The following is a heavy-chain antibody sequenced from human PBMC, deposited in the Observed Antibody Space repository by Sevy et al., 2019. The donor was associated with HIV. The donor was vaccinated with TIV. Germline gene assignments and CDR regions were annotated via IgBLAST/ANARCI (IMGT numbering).Heavy chain of an antibody. D-gene: IGHD3-22*01. CDR1: GFTFSSYA. CDR3: AGGGYYYDKAAYYAFDS. J-gene: IGHJ4*02. Sequence: GGSLRLSCAAAGFTFSSYAMHWVRQAPGKGLEWVAIIWSDGAYQYHGDSVKGRFTISRDNSKNKLYLQMNSLRVEDTAVYYCAGGGYYYDKAAYYAFDSWGQGTLVTVSS. V-gene: IGHV3-33*01. CDR2: IWSDGAYQ.